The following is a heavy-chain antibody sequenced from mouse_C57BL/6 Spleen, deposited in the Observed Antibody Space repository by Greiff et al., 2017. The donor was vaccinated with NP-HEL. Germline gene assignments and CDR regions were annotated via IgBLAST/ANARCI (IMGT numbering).Heavy chain of an antibody. CDR3: TKDYDKAWFAY. Sequence: EVKLQESGAELVRPGASVKLSCTASGFNIKDDYMHWVKQRPEQGLEWIGWIDPENGDTEYAAKFQGKATITADTSSNTAYLQLSSLTSNDTAVYSCTKDYDKAWFAYWGQGTLVTVSA. V-gene: IGHV14-4*01. D-gene: IGHD2-4*01. CDR1: GFNIKDDY. CDR2: IDPENGDT. J-gene: IGHJ3*01.